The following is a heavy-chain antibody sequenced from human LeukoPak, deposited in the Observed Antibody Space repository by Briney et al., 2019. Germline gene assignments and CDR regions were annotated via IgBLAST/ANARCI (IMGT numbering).Heavy chain of an antibody. D-gene: IGHD1-26*01. J-gene: IGHJ4*02. Sequence: ASVKVSCKVSGYTLTELSMHWVRQAPGQGLEWMGWISAYNGNTNYAQKLQGRVTMTTDTSTSTAYMELRSLRSDDTAVYYCARFGGATTGRYSDYWGQGTLVTVSS. V-gene: IGHV1-18*01. CDR2: ISAYNGNT. CDR1: GYTLTELS. CDR3: ARFGGATTGRYSDY.